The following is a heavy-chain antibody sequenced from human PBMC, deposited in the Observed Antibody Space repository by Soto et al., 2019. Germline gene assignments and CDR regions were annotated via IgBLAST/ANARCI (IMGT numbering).Heavy chain of an antibody. CDR2: IIPIFGTA. CDR1: GGTFSSYA. J-gene: IGHJ6*02. CDR3: ASSFSTSQHEYYYYGMDV. D-gene: IGHD2-2*01. V-gene: IGHV1-69*13. Sequence: ASVKVSCKASGGTFSSYAISWVRQAPGQGLEWMGGIIPIFGTANYAQKFQGRVTITADESTRTAYMELSSLRSEDTAVYYCASSFSTSQHEYYYYGMDVWGQGTTVTVSS.